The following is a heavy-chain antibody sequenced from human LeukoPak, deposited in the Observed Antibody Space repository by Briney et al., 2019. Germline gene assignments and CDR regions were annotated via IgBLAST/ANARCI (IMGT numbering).Heavy chain of an antibody. CDR3: AKDRYDILTGYYYGYFDY. J-gene: IGHJ4*02. Sequence: GGSLRLSCAASGFTFSSYAMSWVRQAPGEGLEWVSAISGSGGYTYYADSVKGRFTISRDNSKNTLYLQMNSLRAEDTAVYYCAKDRYDILTGYYYGYFDYWGQGTLVTVSS. CDR1: GFTFSSYA. V-gene: IGHV3-23*01. D-gene: IGHD3-9*01. CDR2: ISGSGGYT.